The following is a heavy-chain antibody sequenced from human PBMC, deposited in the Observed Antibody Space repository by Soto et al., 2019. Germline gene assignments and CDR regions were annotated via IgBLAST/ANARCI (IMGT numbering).Heavy chain of an antibody. CDR3: ARAGGLGAVAADY. J-gene: IGHJ4*02. Sequence: QLQLQESGSGLVKPSQTLSLTCAVSGGSISSGGYSWSWIRQPPGKGLEWIGYIYHSGSTYYNPSLKRRVAISVDRSKTQFSLKLSSVLAAATAVYYCARAGGLGAVAADYWAQGTLVTVSS. V-gene: IGHV4-30-2*01. CDR2: IYHSGST. CDR1: GGSISSGGYS. D-gene: IGHD6-19*01.